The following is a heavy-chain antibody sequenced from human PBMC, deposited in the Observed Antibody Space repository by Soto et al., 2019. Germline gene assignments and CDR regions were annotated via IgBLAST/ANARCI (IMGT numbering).Heavy chain of an antibody. Sequence: EVQLVESGGGLVQPGGSLRLSCAVSGFTFSNYWMHWVRQAPGKGLVWVSRINSDGSSTSYADFVKGRFTISRDNAKNTLYLQMNSLRAEVTAVYYCARFRVDGDYVPWGQGTLVPVSS. CDR3: ARFRVDGDYVP. J-gene: IGHJ5*02. D-gene: IGHD4-17*01. CDR1: GFTFSNYW. CDR2: INSDGSST. V-gene: IGHV3-74*01.